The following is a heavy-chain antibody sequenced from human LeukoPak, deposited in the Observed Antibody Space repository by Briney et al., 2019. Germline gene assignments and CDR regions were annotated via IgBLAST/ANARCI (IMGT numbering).Heavy chain of an antibody. V-gene: IGHV3-7*01. CDR3: ARSRELLWFGELFDY. Sequence: GGSLRLSCAASGFTFSSYWMSWVRQAPGKGLEWVANIKQDGSEKYYVDSVKGRFTISRDNAKNSLYLQMNSLRAEDTAVYYCARSRELLWFGELFDYWGQGTLVTVSS. CDR2: IKQDGSEK. CDR1: GFTFSSYW. D-gene: IGHD3-10*01. J-gene: IGHJ4*02.